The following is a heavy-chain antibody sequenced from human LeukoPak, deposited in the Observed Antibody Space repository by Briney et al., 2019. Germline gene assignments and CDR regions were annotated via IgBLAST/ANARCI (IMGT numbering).Heavy chain of an antibody. V-gene: IGHV3-30-3*01. D-gene: IGHD6-13*01. CDR2: TSYDGNKK. CDR3: ATDRSGSWTVDY. Sequence: GGSLRLSCVASGFTFSSYAMHCVRQAPGKRLEWLAITSYDGNKKYSADSVKGRFTISRDNSKNTLFLQMSSLRAEDTAVYYCATDRSGSWTVDYWGQGTLVTVSS. CDR1: GFTFSSYA. J-gene: IGHJ4*02.